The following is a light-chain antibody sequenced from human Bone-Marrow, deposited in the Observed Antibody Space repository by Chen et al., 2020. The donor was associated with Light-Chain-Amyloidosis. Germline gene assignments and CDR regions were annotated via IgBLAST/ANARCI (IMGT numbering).Light chain of an antibody. CDR3: SSFTSSSSYV. Sequence: QSALTQPASVSGSPGQSITSSCTATSGDVGTYNYVSWYQQHPGQAPKVMFYAVSNRPSGVSNRFSGSKSGNTASLTISGLQAEDEADYYCSSFTSSSSYVFGPGTKVTVL. J-gene: IGLJ1*01. CDR2: AVS. CDR1: SGDVGTYNY. V-gene: IGLV2-14*01.